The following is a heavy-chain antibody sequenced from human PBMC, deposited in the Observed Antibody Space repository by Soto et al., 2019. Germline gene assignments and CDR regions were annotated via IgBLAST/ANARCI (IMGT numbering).Heavy chain of an antibody. Sequence: SATLSLTWSVSGGYIISSSYYWGWIRQPPGKGLEWIGSIYYSGSTYYNPSLKSRVTISVDTSKNQFSLELSSVTAADTAVYYCARRTMVRGARWFDPWGQGTLVTGS. CDR3: ARRTMVRGARWFDP. CDR2: IYYSGST. J-gene: IGHJ5*02. D-gene: IGHD3-10*01. CDR1: GGYIISSSYY. V-gene: IGHV4-39*01.